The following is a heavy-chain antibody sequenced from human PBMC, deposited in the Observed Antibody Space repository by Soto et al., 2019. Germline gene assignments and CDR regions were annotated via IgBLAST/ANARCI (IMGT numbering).Heavy chain of an antibody. CDR2: ISYDGINK. Sequence: SLRLSCAASGFTFSSYAMHWVRQAPGKGLEWVAVISYDGINKYYTDSVKGRFTISRDNSKNTLYLQMNSLRAEDTAVYYCARDRVESGYPEYFQHWGQGTLVTVSS. J-gene: IGHJ1*01. CDR1: GFTFSSYA. V-gene: IGHV3-30*14. CDR3: ARDRVESGYPEYFQH. D-gene: IGHD3-22*01.